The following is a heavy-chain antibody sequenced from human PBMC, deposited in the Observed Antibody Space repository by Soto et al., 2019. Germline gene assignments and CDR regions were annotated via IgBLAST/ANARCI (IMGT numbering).Heavy chain of an antibody. D-gene: IGHD3-10*01. CDR3: AKARPSITMVRGLIIPRYFDY. Sequence: QVQLVESAGGVVQPGRSLRLSCAASGFTFSSYGMHWVRQAAGKGLEWVAVISYDGSNKYYADSVKGRFTISRDNSKNTLYLQMNSLRAEDTAVYYCAKARPSITMVRGLIIPRYFDYWGQGTLVTVSS. J-gene: IGHJ4*02. CDR1: GFTFSSYG. CDR2: ISYDGSNK. V-gene: IGHV3-30*18.